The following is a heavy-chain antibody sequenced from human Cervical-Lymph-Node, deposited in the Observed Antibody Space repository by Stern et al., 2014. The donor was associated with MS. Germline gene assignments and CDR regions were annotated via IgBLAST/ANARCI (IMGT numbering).Heavy chain of an antibody. V-gene: IGHV4-31*03. J-gene: IGHJ3*02. CDR3: AAIGPLMEGAAFDI. D-gene: IGHD3-16*01. Sequence: VHLVESGPGLVKPSQTLSLSCTVSGAPVNSGGYYWTWIRPVPGKGLGWIGYIHHRGATFYNPPLKSRVTISVDTSENQVSLMLSSVTAADTAVYYCAAIGPLMEGAAFDIWGQGTLVTVSS. CDR2: IHHRGAT. CDR1: GAPVNSGGYY.